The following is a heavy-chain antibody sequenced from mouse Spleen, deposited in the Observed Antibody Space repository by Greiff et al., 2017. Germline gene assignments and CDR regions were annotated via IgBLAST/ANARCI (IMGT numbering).Heavy chain of an antibody. J-gene: IGHJ4*01. CDR3: ARDAGYDEDYYAMDY. CDR1: GFTFSDFY. Sequence: EVNLVESGGGLVQSGRSLRLSCATSGFTFSDFYMEWVRQAPGKGLEWIAASRNKANDYTTEYSASVKGRFIVSRDTSQSILYLQMNALRAEDTAIYYCARDAGYDEDYYAMDYWGQGTSVTVSS. CDR2: SRNKANDYTT. V-gene: IGHV7-1*01. D-gene: IGHD3-1*01.